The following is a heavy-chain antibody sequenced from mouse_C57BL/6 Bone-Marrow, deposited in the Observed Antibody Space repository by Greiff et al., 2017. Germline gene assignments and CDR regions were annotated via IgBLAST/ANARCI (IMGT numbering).Heavy chain of an antibody. CDR3: ARGEAPFITTVVDWYFDV. D-gene: IGHD1-1*01. Sequence: VQLQQSGPELVKPGASVKISCKASGYSFTGYYMNWVKQSPEKSLEWIGEINPSTGGTTYNQKFKAKATLTVDKSSSTAYMQLKSLTSEDSAVYYCARGEAPFITTVVDWYFDVWGTGTTVTGAS. V-gene: IGHV1-42*01. CDR2: INPSTGGT. CDR1: GYSFTGYY. J-gene: IGHJ1*03.